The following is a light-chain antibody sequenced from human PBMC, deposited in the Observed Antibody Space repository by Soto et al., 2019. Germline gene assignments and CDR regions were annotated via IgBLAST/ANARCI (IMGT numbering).Light chain of an antibody. J-gene: IGKJ1*01. CDR2: KAS. Sequence: DIQMTQSPSTLSASVGDRVTITCRASQSISSWLAWYQQKAGEAPKLLIYKASSLESGVPSRFGGSGSGTEFTLTISSLQSDDFATYYCQQYNVYPLTFGQGTKVEIK. CDR1: QSISSW. CDR3: QQYNVYPLT. V-gene: IGKV1-5*03.